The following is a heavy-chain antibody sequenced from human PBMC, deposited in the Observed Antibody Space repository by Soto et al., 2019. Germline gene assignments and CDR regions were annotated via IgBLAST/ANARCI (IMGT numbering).Heavy chain of an antibody. Sequence: QVQLVESGGGVVQPGKSLRLSCAASGFSFSSYGMHWVRQAPGKGLEWVAVIWYDGSNEDYADSVKGRFAISRDNSKNTLYLQMNSLRADDTALYYCARDRDYYDNSGYGLDIWGQGTVVTVSS. V-gene: IGHV3-33*01. J-gene: IGHJ3*02. CDR1: GFSFSSYG. D-gene: IGHD3-22*01. CDR3: ARDRDYYDNSGYGLDI. CDR2: IWYDGSNE.